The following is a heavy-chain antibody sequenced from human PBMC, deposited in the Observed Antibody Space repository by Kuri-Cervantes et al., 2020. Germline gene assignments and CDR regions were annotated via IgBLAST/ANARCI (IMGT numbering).Heavy chain of an antibody. CDR1: GFTFSAYN. J-gene: IGHJ4*02. V-gene: IGHV3-30*02. Sequence: GGSLRLSCAASGFTFSAYNMYWVRQPPGKGLEWVAFIWNDGNIKKYADSTKDRVSISRDNSKNTLYLQMISLRSEDTAVYYCAKANTIGGYYLDSWGRGTLVTVSS. D-gene: IGHD3-10*01. CDR3: AKANTIGGYYLDS. CDR2: IWNDGNIK.